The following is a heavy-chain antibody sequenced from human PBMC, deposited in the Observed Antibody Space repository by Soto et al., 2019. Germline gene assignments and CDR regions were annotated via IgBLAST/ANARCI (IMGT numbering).Heavy chain of an antibody. CDR3: ARRFNNSPRPYNGLAV. CDR2: TYYRSKWYN. CDR1: GDSVSSNNAA. V-gene: IGHV6-1*01. Sequence: PSQTLSLTCAISGDSVSSNNAAWNWIRQSPSRGLEWLGRTYYRSKWYNDYAVSLKSRITINPDTSKNQFSLQLISVTPEDTAVYYCARRFNNSPRPYNGLAVWGQGTTVTVSS. J-gene: IGHJ6*02. D-gene: IGHD1-1*01.